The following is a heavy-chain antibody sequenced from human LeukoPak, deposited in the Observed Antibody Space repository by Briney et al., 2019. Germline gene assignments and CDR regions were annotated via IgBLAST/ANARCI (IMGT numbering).Heavy chain of an antibody. Sequence: SETLSLTCTVSGVSISSYYWSWVRQPAGRGLEWVGCICTGGSTNYNPSLKNRVTMSVDTSKNQFSLKLSSVTAADTAVYYCARGRITIFGVVIFDYGGQGTLVTVSS. D-gene: IGHD3-3*01. CDR3: ARGRITIFGVVIFDY. CDR1: GVSISSYY. J-gene: IGHJ4*02. V-gene: IGHV4-4*07. CDR2: ICTGGST.